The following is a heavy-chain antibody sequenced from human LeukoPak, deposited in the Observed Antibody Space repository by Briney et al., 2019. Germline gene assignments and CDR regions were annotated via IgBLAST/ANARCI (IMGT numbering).Heavy chain of an antibody. J-gene: IGHJ5*02. Sequence: SETLSLTCTVSGGSISSYYWSWIRQPPGKGLEWIGYIYYSGSTNYNPSLKSRVTISVDTSKNQFSLKLSSVTAADTAVYHCARGSSWIDPWGQGTLVTVSS. D-gene: IGHD6-13*01. CDR1: GGSISSYY. CDR2: IYYSGST. CDR3: ARGSSWIDP. V-gene: IGHV4-59*01.